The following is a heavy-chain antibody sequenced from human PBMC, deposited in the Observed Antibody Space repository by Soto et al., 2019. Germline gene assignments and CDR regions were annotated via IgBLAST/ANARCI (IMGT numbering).Heavy chain of an antibody. CDR1: GFNFDDYA. J-gene: IGHJ4*02. CDR3: AKDLYSAAGTIGY. CDR2: ISWNNGSI. V-gene: IGHV3-9*01. Sequence: EVQLVESGGGLVQPGRSLRLSCAASGFNFDDYAMHWVRQDPGKGLEWVSGISWNNGSIGYADSVKGRFTISRDNAKNSLYLQMNSLRTEDTALYYCAKDLYSAAGTIGYWGQGTLVTVSS. D-gene: IGHD6-13*01.